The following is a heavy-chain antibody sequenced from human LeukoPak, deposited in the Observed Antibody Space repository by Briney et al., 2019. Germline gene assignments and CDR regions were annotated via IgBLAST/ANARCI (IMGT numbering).Heavy chain of an antibody. CDR1: GGTFSSYA. V-gene: IGHV1-69*05. CDR3: ARDRPYSSSPGSGFDP. D-gene: IGHD6-6*01. J-gene: IGHJ5*02. Sequence: GSSVKVSCKASGGTFSSYAISWVRQAPGQGLEWMGGIIPIFGTANYAQKFQGRVTITTDESTSTAYMELSSLRSEDTAVYYCARDRPYSSSPGSGFDPWGQGTLVTVSS. CDR2: IIPIFGTA.